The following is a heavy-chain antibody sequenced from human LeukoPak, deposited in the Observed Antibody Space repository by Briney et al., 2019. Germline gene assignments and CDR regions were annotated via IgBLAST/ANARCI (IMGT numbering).Heavy chain of an antibody. Sequence: QPGGSLRLSCAASGFTFSSYAMNWVRQAPGKGLEWVSAISGSGGSTYYADSVKGRFTISRDNSKNTLYLQMNSLRAEDTAVYYCARAPGYGAAYYFDYWGQGTLVTVSS. CDR3: ARAPGYGAAYYFDY. CDR2: ISGSGGST. D-gene: IGHD1-1*01. CDR1: GFTFSSYA. J-gene: IGHJ4*02. V-gene: IGHV3-23*01.